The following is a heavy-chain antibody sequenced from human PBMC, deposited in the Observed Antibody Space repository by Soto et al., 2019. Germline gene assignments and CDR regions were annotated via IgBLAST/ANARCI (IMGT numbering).Heavy chain of an antibody. J-gene: IGHJ4*02. CDR1: GYTFTGYY. CDR2: INPNSGGT. CDR3: ARAYAAMVTFGLDY. Sequence: GASVKVSCKASGYTFTGYYMHWVRQAAVQGLEWMGWINPNSGGTNYAQKFQGRVTMTRDTSISTAYMELSRLRSDETAVYYCARAYAAMVTFGLDYWGQGTLVTVSS. D-gene: IGHD5-18*01. V-gene: IGHV1-2*02.